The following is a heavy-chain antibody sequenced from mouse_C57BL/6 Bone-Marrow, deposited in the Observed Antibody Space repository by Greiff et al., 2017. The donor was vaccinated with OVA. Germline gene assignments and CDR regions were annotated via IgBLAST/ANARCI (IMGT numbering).Heavy chain of an antibody. J-gene: IGHJ4*01. V-gene: IGHV5-12*01. CDR1: GFTFSDYY. CDR2: ISNGGGST. D-gene: IGHD2-3*01. CDR3: ARQCDGYFYYAMDY. Sequence: EVHLVESGGGLVQPGGSLKLSCAASGFTFSDYYMYWVRQTPEKRLEWVAYISNGGGSTYYPDTVKGRFTISRDNAKNTLYLQMSRLKSEDTAMYYCARQCDGYFYYAMDYWGQGTSVTVSS.